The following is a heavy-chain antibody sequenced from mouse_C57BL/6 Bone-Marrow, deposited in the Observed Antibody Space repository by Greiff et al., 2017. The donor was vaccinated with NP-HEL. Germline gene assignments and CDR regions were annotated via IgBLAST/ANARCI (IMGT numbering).Heavy chain of an antibody. Sequence: QVQLQQPGAELVKPGASVKVSCKASGYTFTSYWMHWVKQRPGQGLEWIGRIHPSDSDTNYNQKFKGKATLPVAKSSSTAYMQLSSLTSEDSAVDYCAIGYPPFDYWGQGTTLTVSS. CDR2: IHPSDSDT. CDR3: AIGYPPFDY. D-gene: IGHD5-1-1*01. CDR1: GYTFTSYW. V-gene: IGHV1-74*01. J-gene: IGHJ2*01.